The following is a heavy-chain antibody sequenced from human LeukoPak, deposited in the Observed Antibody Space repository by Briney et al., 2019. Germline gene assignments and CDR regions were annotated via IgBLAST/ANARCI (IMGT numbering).Heavy chain of an antibody. D-gene: IGHD3-22*01. Sequence: SETLSLTCTVSGGSISRSSYYWGWIRQPPGKGLEWIGSIYYSGSTYYNSSLKSRFTISVDSSKNQFSLKLSSVTAADTAVYYCARHLTQYSSGYHNWFDPWGQGTLVTVSS. J-gene: IGHJ5*02. CDR3: ARHLTQYSSGYHNWFDP. V-gene: IGHV4-39*01. CDR1: GGSISRSSYY. CDR2: IYYSGST.